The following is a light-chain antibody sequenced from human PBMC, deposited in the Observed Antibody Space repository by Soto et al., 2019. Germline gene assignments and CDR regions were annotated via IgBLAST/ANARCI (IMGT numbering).Light chain of an antibody. Sequence: DIVMTQTPGSLAVSPGERATINCKSSQSVLYSSNNKNYLTWYQQKPGRPPKLPIYCASTRESVVPDRFSGSGPGTDFTLPISSLQPEDVAVYYCQQHYRTPHTFGQGTKLEIK. CDR1: QSVLYSSNNKNY. CDR3: QQHYRTPHT. CDR2: CAS. J-gene: IGKJ2*01. V-gene: IGKV4-1*01.